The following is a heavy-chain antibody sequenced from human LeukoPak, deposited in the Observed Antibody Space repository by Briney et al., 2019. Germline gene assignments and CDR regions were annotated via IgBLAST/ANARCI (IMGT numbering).Heavy chain of an antibody. CDR3: ARTSRGYSSGWYYFDY. CDR1: GGSISSYY. Sequence: PSETLSLTCTVSGGSISSYYWSWIRQPPGKGLEWIGYIYYSGSITSNPSLKSRVTISVDTSKNQFSLKLSSVTAADTAVYYCARTSRGYSSGWYYFDYWGQGTLVTVSS. J-gene: IGHJ4*02. V-gene: IGHV4-59*01. CDR2: IYYSGSI. D-gene: IGHD6-19*01.